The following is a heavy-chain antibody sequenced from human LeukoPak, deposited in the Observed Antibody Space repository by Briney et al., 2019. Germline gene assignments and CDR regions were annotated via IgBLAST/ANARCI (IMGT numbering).Heavy chain of an antibody. CDR2: IIPIFGTA. CDR1: GGTFSNYA. J-gene: IGHJ3*02. Sequence: ASVKVSCXASGGTFSNYAISWVRQARGQGLEWMAGIIPIFGTANYAQKFQGRVTITADKSTSTAYMELSSLRSEDTAVYYCAREQAAAGPNDAFDIWGQGTMVTVSS. CDR3: AREQAAAGPNDAFDI. D-gene: IGHD6-13*01. V-gene: IGHV1-69*06.